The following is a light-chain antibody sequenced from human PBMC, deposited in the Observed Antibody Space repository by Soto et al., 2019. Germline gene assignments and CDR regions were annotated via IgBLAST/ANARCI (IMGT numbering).Light chain of an antibody. CDR2: GAS. V-gene: IGKV3-20*01. CDR3: QQYGSSSYT. Sequence: DIGLTQSPDTLSLSPGERATLSCRASQRVSSNYLAWYQQKPGQAPRLLIYGASTRATGIPDRFSGSGSGTDFTLTISRLEPEDFAVYYCQQYGSSSYTFGQRTRLEIK. CDR1: QRVSSNY. J-gene: IGKJ2*01.